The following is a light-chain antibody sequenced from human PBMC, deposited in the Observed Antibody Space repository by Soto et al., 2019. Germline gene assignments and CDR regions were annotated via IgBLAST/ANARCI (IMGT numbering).Light chain of an antibody. CDR2: GAS. CDR3: QQYHNWPPQYT. Sequence: EIVMTQSPATLSVSPGERATRSCRASQTISSNLAWYQQKPGQSPRLLIHGASTRATGVPARFSGSGYGTDFTLTISSLQSEDFAVYYCQQYHNWPPQYTFGQGTKLQIK. V-gene: IGKV3-15*01. J-gene: IGKJ2*01. CDR1: QTISSN.